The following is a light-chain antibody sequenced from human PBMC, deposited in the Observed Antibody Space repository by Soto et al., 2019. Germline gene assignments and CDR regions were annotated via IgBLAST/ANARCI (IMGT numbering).Light chain of an antibody. J-gene: IGLJ1*01. CDR1: SSDVGGYNY. V-gene: IGLV2-8*01. Sequence: QTALTQPPSAYGSPGQSVTISCTGTSSDVGGYNYVSWYQQHPGKAPKLMIYEVSKRPSGVPDRFSGSKSGNTASLTVSGLQAEDEADYYRSSYAGSKGVFGTGTKLTVL. CDR3: SSYAGSKGV. CDR2: EVS.